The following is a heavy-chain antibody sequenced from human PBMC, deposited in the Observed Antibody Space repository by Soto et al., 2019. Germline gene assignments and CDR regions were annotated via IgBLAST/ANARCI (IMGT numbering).Heavy chain of an antibody. J-gene: IGHJ6*02. CDR1: GGSVSDSLW. D-gene: IGHD3-22*01. CDR3: ARPVHDNRRHDYGGLDV. V-gene: IGHV4-4*02. CDR2: IYQDGST. Sequence: QVQLQESGPGLVKPSGTLSVTCAVSGGSVSDSLWWDWVRQPPGKGLEWIGEIYQDGSTHYSSSLKRRVTISIDKSNHQVSLRLTSVTAADTAVYYCARPVHDNRRHDYGGLDVWGPGTTVTVSS.